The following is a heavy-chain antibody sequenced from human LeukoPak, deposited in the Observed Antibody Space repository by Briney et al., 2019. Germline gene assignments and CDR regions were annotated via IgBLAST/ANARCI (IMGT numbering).Heavy chain of an antibody. D-gene: IGHD3-10*01. CDR3: ARQEGLLWFGESLDY. V-gene: IGHV1-2*02. Sequence: ASVKVSCKASGYTFTGYYMHWVRQAPGQGLEWMGWINPNSGGTNYAQKLQGRVTMTTDTSTSTAYMELRSLRSDDTAVYYCARQEGLLWFGESLDYWGQGTLVTVSS. CDR1: GYTFTGYY. CDR2: INPNSGGT. J-gene: IGHJ4*02.